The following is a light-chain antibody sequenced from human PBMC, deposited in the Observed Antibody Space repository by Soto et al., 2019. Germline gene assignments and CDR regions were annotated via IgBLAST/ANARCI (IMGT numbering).Light chain of an antibody. CDR2: DAT. CDR1: HNIERW. CDR3: QRFAKSST. J-gene: IGKJ1*01. V-gene: IGKV1-5*01. Sequence: IQMTQSPSTLSASVGDRVTITCRASHNIERWMAWYQQKRGRAPSLLIFDATTLHSGVPSRFSGGGSGTEFTLSINCLQPDDFATYYCQRFAKSSTFGQGTTVEIK.